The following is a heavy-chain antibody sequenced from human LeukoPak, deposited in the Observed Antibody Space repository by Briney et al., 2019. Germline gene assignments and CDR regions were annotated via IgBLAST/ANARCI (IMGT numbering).Heavy chain of an antibody. Sequence: SETLSLTCAVYGGSFSGYYWSWIRQPPGKGLEWIGEINHSGSTNYNPSLKSRVTISVDTSKNQFSLKLSSVTAADTAVYYCARHGDYYDSSSYYRGNYFDYWGQGTLVTVSS. V-gene: IGHV4-34*01. CDR2: INHSGST. CDR1: GGSFSGYY. CDR3: ARHGDYYDSSSYYRGNYFDY. D-gene: IGHD3-22*01. J-gene: IGHJ4*02.